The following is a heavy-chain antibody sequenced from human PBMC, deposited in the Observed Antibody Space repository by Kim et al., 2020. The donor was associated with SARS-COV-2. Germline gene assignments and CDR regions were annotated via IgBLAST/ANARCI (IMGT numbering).Heavy chain of an antibody. Sequence: GGSLRLSCAASGFTFDDYAMHWVRQAPGKGLEWVSGISWNSGSIGYADSVKGRFTISRDNAKNPLYLQMNSLRAEDTALYYCAKDMGGSYYYGMDVWGQGTTVTVSS. J-gene: IGHJ6*02. CDR2: ISWNSGSI. CDR1: GFTFDDYA. D-gene: IGHD1-26*01. CDR3: AKDMGGSYYYGMDV. V-gene: IGHV3-9*01.